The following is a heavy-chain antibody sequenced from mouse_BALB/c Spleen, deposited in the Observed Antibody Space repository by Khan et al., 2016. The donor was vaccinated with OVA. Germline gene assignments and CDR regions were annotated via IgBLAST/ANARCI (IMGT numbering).Heavy chain of an antibody. CDR3: ARGGYYGKGFAY. CDR1: GYTFTSYV. V-gene: IGHV1S136*01. CDR2: IYPNNDGP. Sequence: VQLQQSGPELVKPGASVKMSRKASGYTFTSYVMHWVKQKPGQGLEWIGYIYPNNDGPEYNEKFKGKATLTSDKSSSTAYMELSSLTSEDSAVYYCARGGYYGKGFAYWGQGTLVTVSA. D-gene: IGHD1-1*02. J-gene: IGHJ3*01.